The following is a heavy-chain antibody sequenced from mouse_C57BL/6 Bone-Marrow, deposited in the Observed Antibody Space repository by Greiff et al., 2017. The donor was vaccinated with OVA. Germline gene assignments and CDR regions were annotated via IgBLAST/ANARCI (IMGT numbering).Heavy chain of an antibody. Sequence: EVKLEESGGGLVQPGGSMKLSCAASGFTFSDAWMDWVRQSPEKGLEWVAEVRNKANNHATYYAESVKGRFTISRDDSKSSVYMQMSSLRAEDTGIYYCTRLPLVRYFDVWGTGTTVTVSS. CDR3: TRLPLVRYFDV. J-gene: IGHJ1*03. V-gene: IGHV6-6*01. CDR1: GFTFSDAW. D-gene: IGHD2-5*01. CDR2: VRNKANNHAT.